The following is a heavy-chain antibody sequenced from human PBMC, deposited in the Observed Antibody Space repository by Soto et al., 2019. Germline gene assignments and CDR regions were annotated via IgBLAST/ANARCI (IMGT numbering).Heavy chain of an antibody. Sequence: QITLKESGPTLVKPTQTLTLTCTFSGFSLSTHGVGVGWVRQPAGKALEWLALIYWDDDKRYSASLNSRLTITTDNSKNKVVLTMTNMDPVDTATYYYAHAMLYCTGGSCSTWFDSWGQGTLVTVSS. CDR1: GFSLSTHGVG. CDR3: AHAMLYCTGGSCSTWFDS. D-gene: IGHD2-15*01. J-gene: IGHJ5*01. V-gene: IGHV2-5*02. CDR2: IYWDDDK.